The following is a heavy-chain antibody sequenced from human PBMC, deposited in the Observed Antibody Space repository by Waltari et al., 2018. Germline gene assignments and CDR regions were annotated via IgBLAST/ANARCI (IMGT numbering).Heavy chain of an antibody. CDR1: GYTFTGYY. V-gene: IGHV1-2*06. D-gene: IGHD3-22*01. CDR3: ARVIGFGSSGFDY. J-gene: IGHJ4*02. CDR2: INPNSGGT. Sequence: QVQLVQSGAEVKKPGASVKVSCKASGYTFTGYYMHWVRQAPGQGLEWMGRINPNSGGTNYAQKCQGRVTMTRDTSISTAYMELSRLRSDDTAVYYCARVIGFGSSGFDYWGQGTLVTVSS.